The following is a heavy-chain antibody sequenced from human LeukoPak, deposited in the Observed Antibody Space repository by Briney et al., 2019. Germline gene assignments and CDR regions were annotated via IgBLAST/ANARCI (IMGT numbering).Heavy chain of an antibody. CDR1: GFSFSSHE. J-gene: IGHJ3*02. CDR2: ISSSVSTI. Sequence: PGGSLRLSCAASGFSFSSHEMNWVRQAPGKGLEWVSHISSSVSTIYYADSVKGRFTISRDNAKNTLYLQMNSLRAEDTAVYYCARGGYCSTTICYRRNAFDIWGQGTMVTVSS. CDR3: ARGGYCSTTICYRRNAFDI. V-gene: IGHV3-48*03. D-gene: IGHD2-2*01.